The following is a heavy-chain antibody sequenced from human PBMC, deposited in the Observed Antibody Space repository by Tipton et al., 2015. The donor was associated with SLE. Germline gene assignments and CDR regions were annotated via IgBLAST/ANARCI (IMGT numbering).Heavy chain of an antibody. CDR3: ARDIVAAHNWFAP. CDR1: GFTFSSYS. D-gene: IGHD6-6*01. J-gene: IGHJ5*02. V-gene: IGHV3-21*03. CDR2: ISSSSSYI. Sequence: SLRLSCAASGFTFSSYSMNWVRQAPGKGLEWVSFISSSSSYIYYADSVKGRFTISRDNAKNSLYLQMNSLRAEDTAVYYCARDIVAAHNWFAPWGQGTLVTVSS.